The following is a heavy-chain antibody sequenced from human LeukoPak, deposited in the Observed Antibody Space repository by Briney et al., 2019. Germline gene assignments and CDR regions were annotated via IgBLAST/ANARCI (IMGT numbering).Heavy chain of an antibody. J-gene: IGHJ5*02. CDR3: ASQSGVIQLLGPRHLNNWFDP. CDR1: GGSISSSSYY. Sequence: PSETLSLTCTVSGGSISSSSYYWGWIRQPPGKGLEWIGRIYYSGSTYYNPSLKSRVTISVDTSKNQFSLKLSSVPAADTAVYYCASQSGVIQLLGPRHLNNWFDPWGQGTLVTVSS. V-gene: IGHV4-39*07. CDR2: IYYSGST. D-gene: IGHD5-18*01.